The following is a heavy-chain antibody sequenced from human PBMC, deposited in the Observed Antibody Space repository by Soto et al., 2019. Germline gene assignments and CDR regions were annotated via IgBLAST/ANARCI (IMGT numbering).Heavy chain of an antibody. CDR2: IWYDGSNK. D-gene: IGHD3-22*01. Sequence: PGGSLRLSCAASGFTFSSYGMHWVRQAPGKGLEWVAVIWYDGSNKYYADSVKGRFTISRDNSKNTLYLQMNSLRAEDTAVYYCERHCYYHDSSADYYYGMDVWGQGTTVTVSS. J-gene: IGHJ6*02. CDR3: ERHCYYHDSSADYYYGMDV. V-gene: IGHV3-33*01. CDR1: GFTFSSYG.